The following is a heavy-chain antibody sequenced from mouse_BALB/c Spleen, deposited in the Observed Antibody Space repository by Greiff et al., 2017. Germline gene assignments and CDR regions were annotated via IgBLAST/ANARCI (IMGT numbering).Heavy chain of an antibody. CDR3: ARWDY. Sequence: QVQLQQPGAELVKPGASVKLSCKASGYTFTSYWMHWVKQRPGQGLEWVGEINPSNGRTNYNEKFKSKATLTVDKSSSTAYMQLSSLTSEDSAVYYCARWDYWGQGTLVTVYA. CDR1: GYTFTSYW. J-gene: IGHJ3*01. CDR2: INPSNGRT. V-gene: IGHV1S81*02. D-gene: IGHD4-1*01.